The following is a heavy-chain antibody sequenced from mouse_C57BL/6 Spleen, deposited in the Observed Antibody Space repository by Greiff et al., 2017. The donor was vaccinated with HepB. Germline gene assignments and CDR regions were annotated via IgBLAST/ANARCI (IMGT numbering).Heavy chain of an antibody. CDR1: GYTFTSYW. J-gene: IGHJ3*01. CDR2: IHPNSGST. CDR3: ARPGSSQAWFAY. Sequence: VQLQQPGAELVKPGASVKLSCKASGYTFTSYWMHWVKQRPGQGLEWIGMIHPNSGSTNYNEKFKSKATLTVDKSSSTAYMQLSSLTSEDSAVYYCARPGSSQAWFAYWGQGTLVTVSA. D-gene: IGHD1-1*01. V-gene: IGHV1-64*01.